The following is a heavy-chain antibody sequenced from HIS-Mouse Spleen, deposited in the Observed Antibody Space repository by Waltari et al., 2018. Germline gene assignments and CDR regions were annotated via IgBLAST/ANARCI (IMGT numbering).Heavy chain of an antibody. J-gene: IGHJ3*02. Sequence: QVQLVQSGAEVKKPGSSVKVSRKASGGTFSSYAIGRVPPSPRQGLEWMGGIIPIFGTANYAQKFQGRVTITADESTSTAYMELSSLRSEDTAVYYCARRIDCGGDCYDAFDIWGQGTMVTVSS. CDR2: IIPIFGTA. D-gene: IGHD2-21*02. CDR1: GGTFSSYA. V-gene: IGHV1-69*01. CDR3: ARRIDCGGDCYDAFDI.